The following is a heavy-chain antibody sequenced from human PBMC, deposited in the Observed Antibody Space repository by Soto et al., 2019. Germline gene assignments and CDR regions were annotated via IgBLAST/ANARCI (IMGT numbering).Heavy chain of an antibody. CDR2: ISSNGGST. CDR1: GFTFSSYA. V-gene: IGHV3-64D*08. CDR3: VKGPSNYDSSGYYPWLPFDY. Sequence: PGGSLRLSCSASGFTFSSYAMHWVRQAPGKGLEYVSAISSNGGSTYYADSVKGRFTISRDNSKNTLYLQMSSLRAEDTAVYYCVKGPSNYDSSGYYPWLPFDYWGQGTLVTVSS. D-gene: IGHD3-22*01. J-gene: IGHJ4*02.